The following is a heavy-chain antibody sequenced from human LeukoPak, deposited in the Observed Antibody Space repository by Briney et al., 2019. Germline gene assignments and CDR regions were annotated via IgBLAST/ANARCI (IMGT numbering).Heavy chain of an antibody. V-gene: IGHV3-30*18. J-gene: IGHJ6*03. CDR3: AKHWGAYGDYRGRYMDV. Sequence: PGGSLRLSCAASGFTFSSYGMHWVRQAPGKGLEGVAVISYDGSNKYYADSVKGRFTISRDNSKNTLYPQMNSLRAEDTAVYYCAKHWGAYGDYRGRYMDVWGKGTTVTVSS. CDR1: GFTFSSYG. CDR2: ISYDGSNK. D-gene: IGHD4-17*01.